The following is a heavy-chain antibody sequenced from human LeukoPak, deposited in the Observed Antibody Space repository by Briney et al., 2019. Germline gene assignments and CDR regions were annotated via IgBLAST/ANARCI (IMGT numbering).Heavy chain of an antibody. V-gene: IGHV1-2*02. J-gene: IGHJ4*02. CDR1: GYTFTGYY. CDR2: SNPNSGGT. D-gene: IGHD3-10*01. CDR3: SVNYYGSGSYESY. Sequence: ASVKVSCKASGYTFTGYYMHWGRQAPGQGREWRGWSNPNSGGTNYAQKLQGRVTMTRDTSIRTAYMELSRLRSDDTAVYYCSVNYYGSGSYESYWGQGTLVTVSS.